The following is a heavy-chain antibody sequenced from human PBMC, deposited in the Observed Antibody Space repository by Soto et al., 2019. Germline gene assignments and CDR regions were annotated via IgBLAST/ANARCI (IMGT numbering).Heavy chain of an antibody. CDR3: ARDQEDYYDSSGYHWFDP. V-gene: IGHV1-46*01. D-gene: IGHD3-22*01. J-gene: IGHJ5*02. CDR1: GYTFTSYY. Sequence: GASVKVSCKASGYTFTSYYMHWVRQAPGQGLEWMGIINPSGGSTSYAQKFQGRVTMTRDTSTSTVYMELSSLRSEDTAVYYCARDQEDYYDSSGYHWFDPWGQGTLVTVSS. CDR2: INPSGGST.